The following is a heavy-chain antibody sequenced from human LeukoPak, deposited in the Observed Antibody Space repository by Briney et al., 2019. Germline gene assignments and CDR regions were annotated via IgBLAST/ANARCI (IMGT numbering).Heavy chain of an antibody. V-gene: IGHV1-69*08. CDR3: ARASELGEWFGDLLYI. D-gene: IGHD3-10*01. CDR1: GGTFSSFP. J-gene: IGHJ6*02. CDR2: IIPFLDTT. Sequence: GASVKVSCKASGGTFSSFPISWVRQAPGQGLEWLGRIIPFLDTTNYAHKFQGRVKTTADKSTSTAYLELRSLRSEDTAIYYCARASELGEWFGDLLYIWGQGTTVTVSS.